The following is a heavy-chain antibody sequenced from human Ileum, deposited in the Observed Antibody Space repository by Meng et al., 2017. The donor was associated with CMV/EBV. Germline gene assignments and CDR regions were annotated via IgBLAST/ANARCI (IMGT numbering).Heavy chain of an antibody. CDR3: AKGGDGYNGGWFDP. D-gene: IGHD5-24*01. CDR2: IWYDGSNK. Sequence: GGSLRLSCAASGFTFSSYGMHWVRQAPGKGLEWVAVIWYDGSNKYYADSVKGRFTISRDNSKNTLYLQMNSLRAEDTAVYYCAKGGDGYNGGWFDPWGQGSLVTVSS. J-gene: IGHJ5*02. CDR1: GFTFSSYG. V-gene: IGHV3-33*06.